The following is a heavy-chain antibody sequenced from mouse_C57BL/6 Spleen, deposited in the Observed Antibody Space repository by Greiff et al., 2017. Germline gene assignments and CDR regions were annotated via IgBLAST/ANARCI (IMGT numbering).Heavy chain of an antibody. V-gene: IGHV1-76*01. CDR1: GYTFTDYY. D-gene: IGHD2-1*01. CDR3: ARDGTQYYYAMDY. Sequence: QVQLQQSGAELVRPGASVKLSCKASGYTFTDYYINWVKQRPGQGLEWIARIYPGSGNTYYNEKFKGKATLTAEKSSSTAYMQLSSLTSEDSAVYFCARDGTQYYYAMDYWGQGTSVTVSS. CDR2: IYPGSGNT. J-gene: IGHJ4*01.